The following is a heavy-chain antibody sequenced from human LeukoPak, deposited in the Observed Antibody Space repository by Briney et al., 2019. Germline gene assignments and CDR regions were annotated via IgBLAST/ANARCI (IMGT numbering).Heavy chain of an antibody. CDR2: ISGSGGGT. Sequence: GGSLRLSCAASGITFSTHAMSWVRQAPGKGLAWVSAISGSGGGTYYADSVKGRFTISRDNSKNVLYLQMDSLRAEDTAVYYCAKEWSVSNLRYFDCWGQGTLVTVSS. J-gene: IGHJ4*02. CDR1: GITFSTHA. D-gene: IGHD5/OR15-5a*01. V-gene: IGHV3-23*01. CDR3: AKEWSVSNLRYFDC.